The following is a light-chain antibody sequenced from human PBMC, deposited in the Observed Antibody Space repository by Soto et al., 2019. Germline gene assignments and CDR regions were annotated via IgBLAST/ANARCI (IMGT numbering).Light chain of an antibody. CDR3: AAWDDSLNGVV. J-gene: IGLJ2*01. V-gene: IGLV1-44*01. CDR2: SNT. Sequence: QAVVTRPPSASGTPGQTIAISCSGGSSNIGSHTVNWYQQLPGTAPRLLIYSNTQRPSGVPDRFSGSKSGTSASLAISGLQSEYEGDYYCAAWDDSLNGVVFGGGTQLTVL. CDR1: SSNIGSHT.